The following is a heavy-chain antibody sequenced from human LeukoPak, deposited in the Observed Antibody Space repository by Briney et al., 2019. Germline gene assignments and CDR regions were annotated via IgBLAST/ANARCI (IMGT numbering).Heavy chain of an antibody. CDR1: GLTFSSYS. CDR2: ISSRSSSM. V-gene: IGHV3-21*01. D-gene: IGHD6-25*01. J-gene: IGHJ4*02. CDR3: ARDSSGWGFDY. Sequence: GGSLRLSCAASGLTFSSYSMNWVRQAPGKGLEWVSSISSRSSSMYYADSVKGRFTISRDNAKNSLYLQMNSLRAEDTAVYYCARDSSGWGFDYWGQGSLVTVSS.